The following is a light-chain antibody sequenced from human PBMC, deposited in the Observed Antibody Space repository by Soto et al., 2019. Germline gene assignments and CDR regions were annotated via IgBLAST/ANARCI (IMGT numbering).Light chain of an antibody. CDR1: QSVSSSY. J-gene: IGKJ3*01. V-gene: IGKV3D-7*01. Sequence: PGERVTLSCRASQSVSSSYLTWYQQKPGQAPRLLIYGASTRATSIPARFSGSGSGTDFTLTISSLQPEDFVVYYCQQVYTRFTFGPGTKVDIK. CDR2: GAS. CDR3: QQVYTRFT.